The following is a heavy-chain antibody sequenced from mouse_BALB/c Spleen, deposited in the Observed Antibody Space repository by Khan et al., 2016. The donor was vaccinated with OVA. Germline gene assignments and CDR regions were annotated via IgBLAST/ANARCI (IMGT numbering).Heavy chain of an antibody. V-gene: IGHV5-6-5*01. CDR1: GFTFSSYA. CDR2: ISSGGST. Sequence: EVELVESGGGLVKPGGSLKLSCAASGFTFSSYAMSWVRQTPEKRLEWVASISSGGSTYYPDSVKGRFTISRDNARNILYLQMSSLRSEDTAMYYCASPLYYYGSSYVDYWGQCTTLTVSS. CDR3: ASPLYYYGSSYVDY. D-gene: IGHD1-1*01. J-gene: IGHJ2*01.